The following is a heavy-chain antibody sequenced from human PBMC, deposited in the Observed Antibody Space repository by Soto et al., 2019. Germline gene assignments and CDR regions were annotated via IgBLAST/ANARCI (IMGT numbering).Heavy chain of an antibody. CDR2: IYSDGTT. J-gene: IGHJ4*02. CDR1: GFTVSSNY. CDR3: AILSN. D-gene: IGHD6-6*01. V-gene: IGHV3-53*02. Sequence: EVQLVVTGGGLIQPGGSLRLSCAASGFTVSSNYMNWVRQAPGKGLEWLSIIYSDGTTYYADSVKGRFTISRDNFKNTLYLQMNNLRAEDTAVYYCAILSNWGQGTLVTVSS.